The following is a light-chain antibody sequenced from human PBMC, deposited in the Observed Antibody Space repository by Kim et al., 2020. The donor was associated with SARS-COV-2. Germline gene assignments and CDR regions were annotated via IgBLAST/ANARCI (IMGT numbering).Light chain of an antibody. J-gene: IGLJ3*02. CDR3: NSRDSSGNHWV. V-gene: IGLV3-19*01. CDR2: GKN. CDR1: SLRRYY. Sequence: ALGQTVRIRCQGDSLRRYYASWYQQKPGQAPVLVIYGKNNRPSGIPDRFSGSSSGNTASLTITGAQAEDEADYYCNSRDSSGNHWVFGGGTQLT.